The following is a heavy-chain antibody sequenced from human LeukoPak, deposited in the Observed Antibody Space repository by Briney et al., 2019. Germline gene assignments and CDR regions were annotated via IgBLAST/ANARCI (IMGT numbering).Heavy chain of an antibody. CDR2: IIPILGIA. CDR3: ARDMRDGMDY. Sequence: ASVKVSCKVSGGTFSSYAISWVRQAPGQGLEWMGRIIPILGIANYAQKFQGRVTITADKSTSTAYMELSSLRSEDTAVYYCARDMRDGMDYWGQGTLVTVSS. D-gene: IGHD5-24*01. J-gene: IGHJ4*02. V-gene: IGHV1-69*04. CDR1: GGTFSSYA.